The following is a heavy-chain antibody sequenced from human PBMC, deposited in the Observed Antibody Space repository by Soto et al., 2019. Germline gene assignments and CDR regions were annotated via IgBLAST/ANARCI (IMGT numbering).Heavy chain of an antibody. J-gene: IGHJ5*02. CDR1: RGTFSSYA. Sequence: QVQLVQSGAEVKKPGSSVKVSCKASRGTFSSYAISWVRQAPGQGLEWMGGIIPIFGTANYAQKFQGRVTITADESTSTADMELSSLRSEDTAVYYCARDRDGATGPHNWFDPWGQGTLVTASS. CDR2: IIPIFGTA. V-gene: IGHV1-69*01. CDR3: ARDRDGATGPHNWFDP. D-gene: IGHD2-15*01.